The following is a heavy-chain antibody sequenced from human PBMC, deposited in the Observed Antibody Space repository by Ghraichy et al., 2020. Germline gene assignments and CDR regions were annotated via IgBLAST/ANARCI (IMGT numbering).Heavy chain of an antibody. J-gene: IGHJ4*02. CDR1: GGSISSSGYY. Sequence: SETLSLTCTVSGGSISSSGYYWGWVRQPPGKGLEWIGCIYDSGNTYYNPSLRSRVTISVDTSKNQFSLRLSSMTAADTAVYYCARDLWGPPPDYWGQGTLVTVSS. CDR3: ARDLWGPPPDY. CDR2: IYDSGNT. D-gene: IGHD7-27*01. V-gene: IGHV4-39*07.